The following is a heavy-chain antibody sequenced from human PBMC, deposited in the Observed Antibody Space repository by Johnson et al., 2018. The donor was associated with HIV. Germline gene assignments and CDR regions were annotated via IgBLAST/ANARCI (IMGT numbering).Heavy chain of an antibody. CDR2: IGAAGDT. D-gene: IGHD4-23*01. CDR3: ARAFLATDYGGMWAFDI. CDR1: GFTFSSYD. J-gene: IGHJ3*02. V-gene: IGHV3-13*01. Sequence: VQLMESGGGVVRPGGSLRLSCAASGFTFSSYDMHWVRQATGKGLEWVSAIGAAGDTYYPGSVKGRFTISRENAKNSLYLQMNSLRAGDTAVYYCARAFLATDYGGMWAFDIWGQGTMVTVSS.